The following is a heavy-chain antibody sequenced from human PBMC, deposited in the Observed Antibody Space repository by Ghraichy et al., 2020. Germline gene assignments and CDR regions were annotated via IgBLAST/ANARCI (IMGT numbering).Heavy chain of an antibody. CDR1: GGSISDYY. J-gene: IGHJ3*02. V-gene: IGHV4-59*01. CDR3: ARGALRRLYDAFDI. D-gene: IGHD2-8*01. Sequence: SETLSLTCTVSGGSISDYYWSWIRQTPGKGLEWIGDVYHRGNTKYNPSLKSRVTISLDTPTNQFSLKLRSVTTADTAVYYCARGALRRLYDAFDIWGQGTVVTVSS. CDR2: VYHRGNT.